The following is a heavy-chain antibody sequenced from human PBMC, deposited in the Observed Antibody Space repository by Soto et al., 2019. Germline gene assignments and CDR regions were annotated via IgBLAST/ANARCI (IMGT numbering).Heavy chain of an antibody. CDR3: ARRIWDPAVVVVATRSSFDV. CDR2: ISSSGTSI. Sequence: GGSLRLSCTVSGFSLRSYEMNWVRQAPGKGLEWLSYISSSGTSISYRDSVKGRFTISRDTAKSSLFLQMDSLRAEDTAIYYCARRIWDPAVVVVATRSSFDVWCPGTMVTVSS. J-gene: IGHJ3*01. D-gene: IGHD2-15*01. CDR1: GFSLRSYE. V-gene: IGHV3-48*03.